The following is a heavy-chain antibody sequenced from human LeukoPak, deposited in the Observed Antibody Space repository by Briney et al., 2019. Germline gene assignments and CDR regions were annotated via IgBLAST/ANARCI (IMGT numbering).Heavy chain of an antibody. Sequence: GGSLRLSCAASGFTFSSYSIHWVRQAPGKGLEWVSAISGSGGSTYYADSVKGRFTISRDNSKNTLYLQMNSLRAEDTAVYYCARDLDDYNGLPPFFQHWGQGTLVTVSS. CDR3: ARDLDDYNGLPPFFQH. V-gene: IGHV3-23*01. CDR2: ISGSGGST. J-gene: IGHJ1*01. CDR1: GFTFSSYS. D-gene: IGHD5-24*01.